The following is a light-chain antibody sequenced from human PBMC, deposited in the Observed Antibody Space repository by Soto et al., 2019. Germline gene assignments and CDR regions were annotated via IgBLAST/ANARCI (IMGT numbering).Light chain of an antibody. Sequence: EIVLTQSPATLSLSPGARATLSCRAGQSVSSYLAWYQQKPGQAPRLLIYDASNSATGIPARFSGSGSGTDFTLTISSLEPEDFAVYYCTQRSNWPWTSGQGTKVEIK. CDR2: DAS. V-gene: IGKV3-11*01. J-gene: IGKJ1*01. CDR3: TQRSNWPWT. CDR1: QSVSSY.